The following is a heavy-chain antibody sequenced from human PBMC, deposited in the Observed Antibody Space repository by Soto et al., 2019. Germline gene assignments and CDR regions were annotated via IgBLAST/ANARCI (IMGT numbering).Heavy chain of an antibody. Sequence: GSLRLSCAASGFSFRDYYMSWIRQAPGKGLEWISYISGSGNTIYYADSVKGRFIIFRDNAKNSLFLQMNSLRADDTAVYYCARDRLPMVVVVMGWFDPWGQGTLVTVSS. D-gene: IGHD3-22*01. CDR3: ARDRLPMVVVVMGWFDP. J-gene: IGHJ5*02. CDR1: GFSFRDYY. V-gene: IGHV3-11*01. CDR2: ISGSGNTI.